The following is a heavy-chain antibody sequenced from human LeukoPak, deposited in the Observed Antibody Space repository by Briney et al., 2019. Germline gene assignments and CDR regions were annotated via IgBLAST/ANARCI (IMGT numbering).Heavy chain of an antibody. V-gene: IGHV1-69*13. CDR3: ARVPYAVPAAVPFPAYYYYYMDV. Sequence: ASVKVSCKASGGTFSSYAISWLRQAPGQGLEWMGGIIPIFGTTNYAQKFQGRVTITADESTSTAYMELSSLRSEDTAVRYCARVPYAVPAAVPFPAYYYYYMDVWGKGTAVTVSS. CDR1: GGTFSSYA. CDR2: IIPIFGTT. J-gene: IGHJ6*03. D-gene: IGHD2-2*01.